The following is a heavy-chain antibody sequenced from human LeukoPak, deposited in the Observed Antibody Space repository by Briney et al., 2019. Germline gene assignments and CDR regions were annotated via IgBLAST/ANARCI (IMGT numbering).Heavy chain of an antibody. V-gene: IGHV1-8*01. CDR1: GYTFTSYD. Sequence: ASVKVPCKASGYTFTSYDINWVRQATGQGLEWMGWMNPNSGNTGYAQKFQGRVTMTRNTSISTAYMELSSLRSEDTAVYYCARLRNDFWSGRFDYYYMDVWGKGTTVTVSS. CDR3: ARLRNDFWSGRFDYYYMDV. D-gene: IGHD3-3*01. CDR2: MNPNSGNT. J-gene: IGHJ6*03.